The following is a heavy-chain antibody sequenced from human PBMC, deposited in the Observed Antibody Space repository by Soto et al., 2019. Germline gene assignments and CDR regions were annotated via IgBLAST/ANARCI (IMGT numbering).Heavy chain of an antibody. CDR3: ARLDTAMLDAFDI. J-gene: IGHJ3*02. CDR1: GFTFSSYA. Sequence: GGSLRLSCAASGFTFSSYAMSWVRQAPGKGLEWVSAISGSGGSTYYADSVKGRFTISRDNSKNTLYLQMNSLRAEDTAVYYCARLDTAMLDAFDIWGQGTMVTVSS. D-gene: IGHD5-18*01. CDR2: ISGSGGST. V-gene: IGHV3-23*01.